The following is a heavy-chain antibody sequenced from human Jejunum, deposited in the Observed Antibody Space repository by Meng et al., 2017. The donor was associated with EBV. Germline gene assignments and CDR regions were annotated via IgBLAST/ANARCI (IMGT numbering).Heavy chain of an antibody. D-gene: IGHD3-16*01. CDR2: LIPKPRGYTA. V-gene: IGHV3-72*01. CDR1: CFPFSAPS. J-gene: IGHJ5*02. Sequence: FFPPPCSLPLSCPSSCFPFSAPSLPFFPPAPLLSLHLLSLLIPKPRGYTAEYAASVKGRFTISRDDSRNSLYLQMNSLKTEDTAVYYCADLGTSPLGPRGQGTLVTVSS. CDR3: ADLGTSPLGP.